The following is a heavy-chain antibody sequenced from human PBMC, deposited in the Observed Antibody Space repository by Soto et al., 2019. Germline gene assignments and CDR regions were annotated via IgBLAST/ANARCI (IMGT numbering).Heavy chain of an antibody. Sequence: QVQLVESGGGVVQPGRSLRLSCAASGFTFSSYGMHWVRQAPGKGLEWVAVIWYDGSNKYYADSVKGRFTISRDNSKNTLYLQMNSLRAEDTAVYYCARGLSSSWYLDPKNYYYYYGMDVWGQGTTVTVSS. CDR1: GFTFSSYG. CDR2: IWYDGSNK. D-gene: IGHD6-13*01. V-gene: IGHV3-33*01. J-gene: IGHJ6*02. CDR3: ARGLSSSWYLDPKNYYYYYGMDV.